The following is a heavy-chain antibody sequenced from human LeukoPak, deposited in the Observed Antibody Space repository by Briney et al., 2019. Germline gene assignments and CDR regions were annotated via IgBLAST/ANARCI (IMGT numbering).Heavy chain of an antibody. CDR2: ISGTGADT. CDR3: AKKGYYDGSGYYMYYFDH. J-gene: IGHJ4*02. V-gene: IGHV3-23*01. Sequence: GGSLRLSCAASGFTFKTYAMIWVRQASGKGLEWVSAISGTGADTYYADVGKGRFTISRDNSKNTLYLQMNSLRAEDTAVYYCAKKGYYDGSGYYMYYFDHWGQGTLVTVSS. D-gene: IGHD3-22*01. CDR1: GFTFKTYA.